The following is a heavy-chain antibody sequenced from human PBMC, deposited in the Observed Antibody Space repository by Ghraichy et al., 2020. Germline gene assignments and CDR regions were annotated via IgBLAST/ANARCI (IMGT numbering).Heavy chain of an antibody. CDR1: GFTFGDYA. Sequence: GGSLRLSCTASGFTFGDYAMSWFRQAPGKGLEWVGFIRSKAYGGTTEYAASVKGRFTISRDDSKSIAYLQMNSLKTEDTAVYYCARLKVLEWQFDYWGQGTLVTVSS. J-gene: IGHJ4*02. CDR3: ARLKVLEWQFDY. CDR2: IRSKAYGGTT. V-gene: IGHV3-49*03. D-gene: IGHD3-3*01.